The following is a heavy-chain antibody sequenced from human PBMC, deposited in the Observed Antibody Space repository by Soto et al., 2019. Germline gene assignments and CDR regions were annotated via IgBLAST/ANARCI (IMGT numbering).Heavy chain of an antibody. CDR3: ARDESTHKSFDY. V-gene: IGHV3-21*01. CDR2: ISSSSSYI. CDR1: GFTFSSYS. J-gene: IGHJ4*02. Sequence: GGSLRLSCAASGFTFSSYSMNWVRQAPGKGLEWVSSISSSSSYIYYADSVKGRFTISRDNAKNSLYLQMNSLRAEDTAVYYCARDESTHKSFDYWGQGTLVTVSS.